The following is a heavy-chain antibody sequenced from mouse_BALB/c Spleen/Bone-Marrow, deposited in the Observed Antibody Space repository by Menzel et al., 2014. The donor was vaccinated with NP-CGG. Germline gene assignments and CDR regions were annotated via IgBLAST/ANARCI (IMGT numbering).Heavy chain of an antibody. CDR3: ANYCYGSSLFAY. J-gene: IGHJ3*01. CDR1: GFNIKDTY. CDR2: IDPANGNT. D-gene: IGHD1-1*01. V-gene: IGHV14-3*02. Sequence: QLQQSGAELVKPGASVKLSCTASGFNIKDTYMHWVKQRPEQGLEWIGRIDPANGNTKYDPKFQGKATITADTSSNTAYLQLSSLTSEDTAVYYCANYCYGSSLFAYWGQGTLVTVSA.